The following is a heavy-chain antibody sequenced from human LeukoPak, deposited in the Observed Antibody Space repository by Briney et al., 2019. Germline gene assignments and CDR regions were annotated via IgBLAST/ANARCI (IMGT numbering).Heavy chain of an antibody. CDR2: IFYGGST. Sequence: SETLSLTCTVSGDSIYNSDYYWGWIRQPPGKGLEWIGSIFYGGSTYYNPSLESRVTVSIATSKSQFSLSLRSVTAADTAVYYCARALYDYVWGSYRLDIWGQGTMVTVSS. D-gene: IGHD3-16*02. V-gene: IGHV4-39*07. CDR3: ARALYDYVWGSYRLDI. CDR1: GDSIYNSDYY. J-gene: IGHJ3*02.